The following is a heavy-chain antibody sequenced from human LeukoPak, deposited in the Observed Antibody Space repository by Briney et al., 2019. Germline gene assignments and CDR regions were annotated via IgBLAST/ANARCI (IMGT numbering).Heavy chain of an antibody. CDR2: IYTSGST. CDR3: ARVGPPGIVGATSWFDP. J-gene: IGHJ5*02. V-gene: IGHV4-61*02. Sequence: PSQTLSLTCTVSGGSISSGSYYWSWIRQPAGKGLEWIGRIYTSGSTNYNPSLKSRVTISVDTSKNQFSLKLSSVTAADTAVYYCARVGPPGIVGATSWFDPWGQGTLVTVSS. D-gene: IGHD1-26*01. CDR1: GGSISSGSYY.